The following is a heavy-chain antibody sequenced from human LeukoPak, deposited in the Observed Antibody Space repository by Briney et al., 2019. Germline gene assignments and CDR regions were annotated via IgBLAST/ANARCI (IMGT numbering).Heavy chain of an antibody. V-gene: IGHV4-39*01. CDR2: IYYSGST. J-gene: IGHJ5*02. D-gene: IGHD3-22*01. CDR3: ARETGVITMIVVVRWFDP. Sequence: TSETLSLTCTVSGGSISSSSYYWGWIRQPPGKGLEWIGSIYYSGSTYYNPSLKSRVTISVDTSKNQFSLKLSSVTAADTAVYYCARETGVITMIVVVRWFDPWGQGTLVTVSS. CDR1: GGSISSSSYY.